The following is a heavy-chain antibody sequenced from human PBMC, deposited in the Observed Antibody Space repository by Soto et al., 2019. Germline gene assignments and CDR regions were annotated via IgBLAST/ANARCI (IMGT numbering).Heavy chain of an antibody. D-gene: IGHD3-3*01. CDR2: IRSSSSTL. J-gene: IGHJ4*02. CDR1: GFTFSNYN. Sequence: GESLKISCAASGFTFSNYNMIWVRQAPGKGLEWVSYIRSSSSTLSYADSVMGRFTISRDNAKNSLYLQMNSLRDEDTAVYYCARDPDDLWSGYYFDYWGQGTLVTVSS. CDR3: ARDPDDLWSGYYFDY. V-gene: IGHV3-48*02.